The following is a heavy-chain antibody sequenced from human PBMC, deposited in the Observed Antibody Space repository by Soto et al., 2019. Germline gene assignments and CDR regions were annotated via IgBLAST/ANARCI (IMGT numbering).Heavy chain of an antibody. D-gene: IGHD1-1*01. CDR2: IIPIFGTA. CDR3: ARALAGTTRAYYYYYGMDV. CDR1: GGTFSSYA. V-gene: IGHV1-69*06. Sequence: SVKVSCKASGGTFSSYAISWVRQAPGQGLEWMGGIIPIFGTANYAQKFQGRVTITADKSTSTAYMELSSLRSEDTAVYYCARALAGTTRAYYYYYGMDVWGQGTTVTVSS. J-gene: IGHJ6*02.